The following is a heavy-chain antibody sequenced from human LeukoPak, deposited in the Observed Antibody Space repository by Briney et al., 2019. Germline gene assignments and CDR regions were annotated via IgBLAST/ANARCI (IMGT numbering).Heavy chain of an antibody. D-gene: IGHD5-12*01. CDR3: ASRGYSGYADY. CDR1: GGSISSSSYY. V-gene: IGHV4-39*01. J-gene: IGHJ4*02. Sequence: PSETLSLTCTVSGGSISSSSYYWGWIRQPPGKGLEWIGSIYHSGSTYYNPSLKSRVTISVDTSKNQFSLKLSSVTAADTAVYYCASRGYSGYADYWGQGTLVTVSS. CDR2: IYHSGST.